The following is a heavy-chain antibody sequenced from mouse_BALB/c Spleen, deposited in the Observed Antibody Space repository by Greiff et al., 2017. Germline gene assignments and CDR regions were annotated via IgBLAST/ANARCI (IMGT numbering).Heavy chain of an antibody. CDR1: GFNIKDTY. D-gene: IGHD6-1*01. CDR3: ATLWGGAMDY. J-gene: IGHJ4*01. V-gene: IGHV14-3*02. CDR2: IDPANGNT. Sequence: VQLQQSGPELVKPGASVKLSCTASGFNIKDTYMHWVKQRPEQGLEWIGRIDPANGNTKYDPKFQGKATITADTSSNTAYLQLSSLTSEDTAVYYCATLWGGAMDYWGQGTSVTVSS.